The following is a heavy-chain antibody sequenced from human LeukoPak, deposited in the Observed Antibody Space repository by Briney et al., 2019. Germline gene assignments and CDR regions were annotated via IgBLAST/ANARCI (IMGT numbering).Heavy chain of an antibody. D-gene: IGHD6-19*01. J-gene: IGHJ4*02. CDR2: IYYSGST. CDR1: GGSISSYY. V-gene: IGHV4-59*12. CDR3: AREGTSSGMDY. Sequence: SETLSLTCTVSGGSISSYYRSWIRQPPGKGLEWIGSIYYSGSTYYNPSLKSRVTISVDTSKNQFSLKLSSVTAADTAVYYCAREGTSSGMDYWGQGTLVTVSS.